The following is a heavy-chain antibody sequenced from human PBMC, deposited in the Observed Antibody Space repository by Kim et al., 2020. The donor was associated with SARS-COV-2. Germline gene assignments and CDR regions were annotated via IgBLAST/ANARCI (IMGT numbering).Heavy chain of an antibody. V-gene: IGHV4-34*01. CDR2: VSYSYST. CDR1: GGSFSGYN. D-gene: IGHD3-22*01. J-gene: IGHJ6*01. CDR3: ACAVGSGYAEGGYYYVMAV. Sequence: SETLSLTCAVYGGSFSGYNCSWVRQPPPKGLEWVGNVSYSYSTNYNSTPTSRSPITVSTSTNQYSLSLSLVTAAAADAAYYACAVGSGYAEGGYYYVMAV.